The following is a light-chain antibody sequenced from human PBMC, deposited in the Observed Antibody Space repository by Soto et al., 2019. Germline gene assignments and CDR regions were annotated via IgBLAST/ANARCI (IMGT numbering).Light chain of an antibody. V-gene: IGLV2-8*01. CDR2: EVS. CDR3: ISYAASNNLV. CDR1: SSDVGGFTY. J-gene: IGLJ3*02. Sequence: QSVLTQPPSASGSPGQSVTISCTGTSSDVGGFTYVSWYQQHPGKAPKLMIYEVSKRPSGVPDRFSGSKSGNTASLTVSGLQADDEADYYCISYAASNNLVFGGGTKVTVL.